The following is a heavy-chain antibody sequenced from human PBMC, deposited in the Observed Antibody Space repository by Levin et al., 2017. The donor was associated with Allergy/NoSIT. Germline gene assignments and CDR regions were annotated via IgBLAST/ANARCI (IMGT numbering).Heavy chain of an antibody. CDR3: AKVRGSGYDSLDAFDI. CDR2: ISYDGSNK. D-gene: IGHD5-12*01. V-gene: IGHV3-30*18. J-gene: IGHJ3*02. Sequence: PGESLKISCAASGFTFSSYGMHWVRQAPGKGLEWVAVISYDGSNKYYADSVKGRFTISRDNSKNTLYLQMNSLRAEDTAVYYCAKVRGSGYDSLDAFDIWGQGTMVTVSS. CDR1: GFTFSSYG.